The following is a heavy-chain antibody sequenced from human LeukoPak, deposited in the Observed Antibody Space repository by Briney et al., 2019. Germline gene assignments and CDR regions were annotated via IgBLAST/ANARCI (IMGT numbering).Heavy chain of an antibody. CDR2: INIDGSTT. CDR1: GFNFNSYW. CDR3: AREPLGAGQYYFDS. D-gene: IGHD6-19*01. V-gene: IGHV3-74*03. J-gene: IGHJ4*02. Sequence: AGGSLRLPCAASGFNFNSYWMHWVRQPPGKGLVCVSRINIDGSTTKDADSVQGRFTISRDNGKNTLYLQMNSLRAEDTAVYFCAREPLGAGQYYFDSWGQGTLVTVSS.